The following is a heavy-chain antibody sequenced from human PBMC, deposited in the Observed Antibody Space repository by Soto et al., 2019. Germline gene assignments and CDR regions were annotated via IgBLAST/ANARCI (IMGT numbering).Heavy chain of an antibody. CDR1: GFAFRSYD. Sequence: GGSLRLSXAASGFAFRSYDMNWVRQAPGKGLEWVAVISYDGSNKYYADSVKGRFTISRDNSKNTLYLQMNTLRGEDTAVYYCARDSGVTTPDYWGQGTLVTVSS. J-gene: IGHJ4*02. CDR2: ISYDGSNK. D-gene: IGHD3-10*01. CDR3: ARDSGVTTPDY. V-gene: IGHV3-30-3*01.